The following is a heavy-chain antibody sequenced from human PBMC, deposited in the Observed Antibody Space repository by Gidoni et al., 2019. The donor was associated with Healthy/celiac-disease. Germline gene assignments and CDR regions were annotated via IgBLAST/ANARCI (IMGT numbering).Heavy chain of an antibody. J-gene: IGHJ2*01. D-gene: IGHD3-3*01. CDR2: IYTSGST. CDR1: GGSISSSY. Sequence: QVQLQESGPGLVKPSETLSLTCTVSGGSISSSYWSWIRQPAGKGLEWIGRIYTSGSTNYTPSLKSRVTMSVDTSKNQFSLKLSSVTAADTAVYYCAREHYDFWSGYSIRSRDGYNYWYFDLWGRGTLVTVSS. V-gene: IGHV4-4*07. CDR3: AREHYDFWSGYSIRSRDGYNYWYFDL.